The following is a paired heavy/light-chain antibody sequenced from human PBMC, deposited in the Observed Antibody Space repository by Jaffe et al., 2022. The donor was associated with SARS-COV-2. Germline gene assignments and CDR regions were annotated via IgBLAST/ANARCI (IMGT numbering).Heavy chain of an antibody. J-gene: IGHJ6*03. CDR2: IYWDDDK. CDR3: TRARHSDSWFFSPYHYYYMDV. V-gene: IGHV2-5*02. D-gene: IGHD6-13*01. CDR1: GFSVSSSGVG. Sequence: QITLSESGPALVKRTQTLTLTCTVSGFSVSSSGVGVGWIRQPPGKALEFLALIYWDDDKRYSPSLASRLTIAKDTPKNQVVLTMADVDPLDTATYYCTRARHSDSWFFSPYHYYYMDVWGEGTTVTVSS.
Light chain of an antibody. CDR3: LHYGTSPPGHT. CDR2: GAS. V-gene: IGKV3-20*01. CDR1: QSVIKSY. Sequence: EIVLTQSPGTLSLSPGERATLSCRASQSVIKSYLAWYQHRPGQAPRLLIYGASTRATGVPDRFSGSGSGTDFTLTISRLEPADFAVYYCLHYGTSPPGHTFGQGTKLEI. J-gene: IGKJ2*01.